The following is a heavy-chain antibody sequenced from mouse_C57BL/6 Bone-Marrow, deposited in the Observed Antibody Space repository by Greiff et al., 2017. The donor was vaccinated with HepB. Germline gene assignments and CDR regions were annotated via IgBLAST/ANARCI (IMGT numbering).Heavy chain of an antibody. J-gene: IGHJ4*01. D-gene: IGHD4-1*01. CDR3: AREDWDDAMDY. V-gene: IGHV1-55*01. Sequence: VQLLQPGAELVKPGASVKMSCKASGHTFTSYWITWVKQRPGQGLEWIGDIYPGSGSTNYNEKFKSKATLTVDTSSSTAYMQRSGLTSEDSAVYYCAREDWDDAMDYWGQGTSVTVSS. CDR2: IYPGSGST. CDR1: GHTFTSYW.